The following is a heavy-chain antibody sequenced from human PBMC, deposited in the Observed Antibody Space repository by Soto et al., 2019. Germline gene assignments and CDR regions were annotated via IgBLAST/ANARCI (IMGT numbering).Heavy chain of an antibody. V-gene: IGHV1-69*13. CDR2: IIPIFGTA. CDR3: ARDAGPTTTAADPYYYYGMDV. Sequence: SVKVSCKASGGTFSSYSISWVRQAPGQGLEWMGGIIPIFGTANYAQKFQGRVTITADESTSTAYMELSSLRSEDTAVYYCARDAGPTTTAADPYYYYGMDVWGQGTTVTVSS. D-gene: IGHD6-13*01. CDR1: GGTFSSYS. J-gene: IGHJ6*02.